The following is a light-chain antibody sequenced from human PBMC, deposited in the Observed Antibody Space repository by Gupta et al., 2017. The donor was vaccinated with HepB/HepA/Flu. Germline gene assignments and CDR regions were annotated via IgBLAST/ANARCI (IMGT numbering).Light chain of an antibody. J-gene: IGKJ4*01. CDR3: QQRSNWPLT. V-gene: IGKV3-11*01. CDR2: DAS. CDR1: ENINIY. Sequence: IVLTQSPATLSLSPGERATLSCRASENINIYLAWYQQKPGQAPRLLIYDASTRATDFPARFSGSGSGTDFTLTISSLEPEDFAVYYCQQRSNWPLTFGGGTKVEIK.